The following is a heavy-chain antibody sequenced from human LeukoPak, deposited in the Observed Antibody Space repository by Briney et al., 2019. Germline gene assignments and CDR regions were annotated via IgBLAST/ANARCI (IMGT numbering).Heavy chain of an antibody. J-gene: IGHJ4*02. Sequence: PGGSLRLSCAAAGFTFSIYEMNWVRQAPGKWLEWVSYISSSGSTIYYADSVKGRFTISRDNAKNSLYLQMNSLRAEDTAVYYCARDFSPYYYDSSGSVYWGQGTLVTVSS. CDR3: ARDFSPYYYDSSGSVY. D-gene: IGHD3-22*01. CDR1: GFTFSIYE. V-gene: IGHV3-48*03. CDR2: ISSSGSTI.